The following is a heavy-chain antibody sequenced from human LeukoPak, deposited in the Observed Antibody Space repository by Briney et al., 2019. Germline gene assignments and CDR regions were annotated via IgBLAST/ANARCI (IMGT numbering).Heavy chain of an antibody. Sequence: PSETLSLTCAVYGGTFSGYYWSWIRQPPGKGLEWVGRIESKIAGGTADYAAPVKGRFIISRDDSKNTLYLQMNSLKIEDTAVYYCATAGHTRVMTVREYHKVFKYGMDVWGQGTTVTVSS. J-gene: IGHJ6*02. CDR2: IESKIAGGTA. CDR1: GGTFSGYY. V-gene: IGHV3-15*04. D-gene: IGHD3-10*01. CDR3: ATAGHTRVMTVREYHKVFKYGMDV.